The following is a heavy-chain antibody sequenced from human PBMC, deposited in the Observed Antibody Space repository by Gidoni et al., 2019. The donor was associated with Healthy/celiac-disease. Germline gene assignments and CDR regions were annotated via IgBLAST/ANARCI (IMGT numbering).Heavy chain of an antibody. V-gene: IGHV4-4*02. CDR3: ARAQWLTYYYYYMDV. D-gene: IGHD6-19*01. CDR2: IYHSGST. J-gene: IGHJ6*03. Sequence: QVQLQESGPGLVKPSGTLSLTCAVPGGSISRSNWWSWVRQPPGKGLEWIGEIYHSGSTNYNPSLKSRVTISVDKSKNQFSLKLSSVTAADTAVYYCARAQWLTYYYYYMDVWGKGTTVTVSS. CDR1: GGSISRSNW.